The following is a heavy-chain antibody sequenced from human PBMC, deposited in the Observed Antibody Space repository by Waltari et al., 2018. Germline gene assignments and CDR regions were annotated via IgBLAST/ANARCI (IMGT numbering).Heavy chain of an antibody. CDR1: GDSVRRVRYY. D-gene: IGHD2-15*01. J-gene: IGHJ6*02. CDR3: ARDPIKCYGGSCYYYNGMDV. CDR2: IYTRGTT. Sequence: QVHLQESGPGLVKPSHTLSPTCTVSGDSVRRVRYYCSWIRQPAGKGLEWIGRIYTRGTTDYNPSLKSRVTISLDTSKNQFSLRLTSVTAADTAVYYCARDPIKCYGGSCYYYNGMDVWGQGTTVTVSS. V-gene: IGHV4-61*02.